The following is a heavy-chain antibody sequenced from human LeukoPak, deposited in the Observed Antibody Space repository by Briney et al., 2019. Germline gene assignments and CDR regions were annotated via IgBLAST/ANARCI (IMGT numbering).Heavy chain of an antibody. CDR1: GFTFDDYA. CDR2: ISGGGGST. V-gene: IGHV3-43*02. J-gene: IGHJ4*02. CDR3: AKEHYSVAGPYFDY. D-gene: IGHD6-19*01. Sequence: GGSLRLSCAASGFTFDDYAMHWVRQAPGKGLEWVSLISGGGGSTYYADSVKGRFTISRDNSKNSLYLQMSSLRTEDTALYYRAKEHYSVAGPYFDYWGQGTLVTVSS.